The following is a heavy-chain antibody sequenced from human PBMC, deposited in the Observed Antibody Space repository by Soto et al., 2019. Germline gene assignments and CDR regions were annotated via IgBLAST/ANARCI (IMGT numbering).Heavy chain of an antibody. D-gene: IGHD6-19*01. CDR2: INPSGGST. CDR3: ARDLGKAVALGVFDV. Sequence: QVQLVQSGAEVKKPGASVKVSCKASGYTFISYYMHWVRQAPGQGLEWMGIINPSGGSTSYAQKFQGRVTMTRDTFTSTVYMELSSLRSEDTAVYNCARDLGKAVALGVFDVWGQGTMVTVSS. J-gene: IGHJ3*01. V-gene: IGHV1-46*01. CDR1: GYTFISYY.